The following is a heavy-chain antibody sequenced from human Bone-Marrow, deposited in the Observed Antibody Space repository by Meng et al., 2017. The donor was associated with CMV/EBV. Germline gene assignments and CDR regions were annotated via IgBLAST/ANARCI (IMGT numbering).Heavy chain of an antibody. CDR1: GGSVSSGSYY. J-gene: IGHJ3*02. CDR3: AREGNDAFDI. V-gene: IGHV4-61*03. Sequence: SETLSLTCTVSGGSVSSGSYYWSWIRQPPGKGLEWIGYIYYSGSTNYNPFFKSRVTISVDASKNYFSLNLRSVTAADTAVYYCAREGNDAFDIWGQGTMVTVSS. D-gene: IGHD1-1*01. CDR2: IYYSGST.